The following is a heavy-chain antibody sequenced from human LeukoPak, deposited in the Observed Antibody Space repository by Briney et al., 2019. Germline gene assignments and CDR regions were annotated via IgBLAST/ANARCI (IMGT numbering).Heavy chain of an antibody. D-gene: IGHD6-13*01. CDR1: GFTFSSYG. Sequence: GRYLRLSCAASGFTFSSYGMHWVRQAPGKGLEWVAVIWYDGSNKYYADSVKGRFTISRDNSKNTLYLQMNSLRAEDTAVYYCARDRDSSSWHNWFDPWGQGTLVTVSS. V-gene: IGHV3-33*01. CDR3: ARDRDSSSWHNWFDP. CDR2: IWYDGSNK. J-gene: IGHJ5*02.